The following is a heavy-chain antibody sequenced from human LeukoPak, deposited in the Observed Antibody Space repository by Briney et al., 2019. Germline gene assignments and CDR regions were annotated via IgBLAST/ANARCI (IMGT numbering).Heavy chain of an antibody. CDR2: ISGSGDIT. CDR1: GFTFSSYA. Sequence: GGSLRHSCSASGFTFSSYAMSWVRQAPGKGLEWVSAISGSGDITYYADSVKGRFTISRDNSKNTPYLQMNSLRAEDTAVYYCARDREQWLVRRFDYWGQGTLVTVSS. CDR3: ARDREQWLVRRFDY. J-gene: IGHJ4*02. V-gene: IGHV3-23*01. D-gene: IGHD6-19*01.